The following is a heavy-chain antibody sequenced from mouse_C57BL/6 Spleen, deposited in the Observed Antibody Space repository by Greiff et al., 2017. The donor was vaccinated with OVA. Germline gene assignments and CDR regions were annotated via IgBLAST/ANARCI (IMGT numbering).Heavy chain of an antibody. D-gene: IGHD2-5*01. CDR1: GYAFSSYW. V-gene: IGHV1-80*01. CDR3: ARSASNYPFDY. Sequence: QVHVKQSGAELVKPGASVKISCKASGYAFSSYWMNWVKQRPGKGLEWIGQIYPGDGDTNYNGKFKGKATLTADKPSSTAYMQLSSLTSEDSAVYFCARSASNYPFDYWGQGTTLTVSS. CDR2: IYPGDGDT. J-gene: IGHJ2*01.